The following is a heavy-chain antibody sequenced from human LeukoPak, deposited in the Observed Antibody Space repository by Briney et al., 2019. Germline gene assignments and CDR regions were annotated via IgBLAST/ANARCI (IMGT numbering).Heavy chain of an antibody. D-gene: IGHD6-19*01. J-gene: IGHJ4*02. CDR2: INHSGST. Sequence: SETLSLTCTVSGGSISSYYWSWIRQPPGKGLEWIGEINHSGSTNYNPSLKSRVTISVDTSKNQFSLKLSSVTAADTAVYYCARGPSSGWFKLVVSFDYWGQGTLVTVSS. CDR3: ARGPSSGWFKLVVSFDY. V-gene: IGHV4-34*01. CDR1: GGSISSYY.